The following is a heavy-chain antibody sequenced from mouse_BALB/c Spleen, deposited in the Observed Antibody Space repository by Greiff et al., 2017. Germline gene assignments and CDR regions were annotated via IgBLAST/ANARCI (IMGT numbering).Heavy chain of an antibody. CDR3: ARAYDYDEGPY. D-gene: IGHD2-4*01. Sequence: DVQLQESGPGLVKPSQSLSLTCSVTGYSITSGYYWNWIRQFPGNKLEWMGYISYDGSNNYNPSLKNRISITRDTSKNQFFLKLNSVTTEDTATYYCARAYDYDEGPYWGQGTLVTVSA. V-gene: IGHV3-6*02. CDR2: ISYDGSN. CDR1: GYSITSGYY. J-gene: IGHJ3*01.